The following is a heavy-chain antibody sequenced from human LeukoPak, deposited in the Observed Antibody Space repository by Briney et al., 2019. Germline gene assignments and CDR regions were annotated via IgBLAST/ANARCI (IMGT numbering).Heavy chain of an antibody. CDR1: GFIFSKYA. V-gene: IGHV3-23*01. Sequence: GGSLRLSCAASGFIFSKYAMNWVRQAPEGGLEWGSAISGSGGATDYADSVKGRFTISRDNSNNTVFLEMNSLRAEDTAVYYCAKDGRAVAGTGLDYWGLGTLVTVSS. J-gene: IGHJ4*02. CDR3: AKDGRAVAGTGLDY. CDR2: ISGSGGAT. D-gene: IGHD6-19*01.